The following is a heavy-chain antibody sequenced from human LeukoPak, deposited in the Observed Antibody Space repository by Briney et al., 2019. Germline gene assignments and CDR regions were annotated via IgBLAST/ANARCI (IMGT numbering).Heavy chain of an antibody. J-gene: IGHJ4*02. V-gene: IGHV3-23*01. CDR3: ARSAVGTSCCTAVDY. CDR1: GFTFSSYD. Sequence: PGGSLRLSCAASGFTFSSYDMSWVRQAPGKGLEWVSAISGSGGSTYYADSVKGRFTISKDNSKNTLYLQMNSLRAEDTAEYYCARSAVGTSCCTAVDYWGQGTLVTVSS. CDR2: ISGSGGST. D-gene: IGHD1-26*01.